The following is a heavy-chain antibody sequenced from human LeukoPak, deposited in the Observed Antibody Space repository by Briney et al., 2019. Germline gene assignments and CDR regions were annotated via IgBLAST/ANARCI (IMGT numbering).Heavy chain of an antibody. CDR2: INAGNGNT. V-gene: IGHV1-3*01. Sequence: VASVKVSCKASGYTFTSYAMHWVRQAPGQRLEWMGWINAGNGNTKYSQKFQGRVTITRDTSASTAYMELSSLRSEDTAVYYCARGRYSGYGGDYWGQGTLVTVSS. J-gene: IGHJ4*02. CDR1: GYTFTSYA. D-gene: IGHD5-12*01. CDR3: ARGRYSGYGGDY.